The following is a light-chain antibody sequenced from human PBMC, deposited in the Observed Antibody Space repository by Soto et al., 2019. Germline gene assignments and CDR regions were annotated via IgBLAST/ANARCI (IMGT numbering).Light chain of an antibody. Sequence: IHLTQSPSSLSASVLYRVTITFLASQGINTFLAWYQQKPGKAPKLLIYAASTLQSGVPSRFSGSGSGTDFTLTISSLQPEDFATYYCQQLESYPSTFGGGTKVDIK. V-gene: IGKV1-9*01. CDR1: QGINTF. CDR2: AAS. CDR3: QQLESYPST. J-gene: IGKJ4*01.